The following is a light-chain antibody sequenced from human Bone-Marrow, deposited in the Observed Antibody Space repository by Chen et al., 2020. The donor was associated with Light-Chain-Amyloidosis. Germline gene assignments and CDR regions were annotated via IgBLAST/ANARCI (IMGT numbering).Light chain of an antibody. Sequence: DIQMTLSPTPLSASMGDRVTITCRASQSIGNYLNWYQQKPGKAPRLLIFAASSLQSGVPSRFSGSGFGTDFTLTISSLQPEDFATYYCQQSFITLLRFTFGPGTKVDTK. CDR1: QSIGNY. CDR3: QQSFITLLRFT. CDR2: AAS. V-gene: IGKV1-39*01. J-gene: IGKJ3*01.